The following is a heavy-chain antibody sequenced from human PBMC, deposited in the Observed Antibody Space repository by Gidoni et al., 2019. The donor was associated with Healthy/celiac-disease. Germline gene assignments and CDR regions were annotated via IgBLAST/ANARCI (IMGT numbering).Heavy chain of an antibody. CDR2: NSSSSSYI. V-gene: IGHV3-21*01. D-gene: IGHD1-26*01. CDR1: GFTVSRYS. J-gene: IGHJ4*02. Sequence: EVQRVESGGGLVKPGGSLRLSRSASGFTVSRYSMNWVRQAPGKGLDVVSSNSSSSSYIYYADSVKGRFTISRDNAKNSLYLQMNSLIAEDTAVYYCARDREVGVPVFLGYWGQGTLVTVSS. CDR3: ARDREVGVPVFLGY.